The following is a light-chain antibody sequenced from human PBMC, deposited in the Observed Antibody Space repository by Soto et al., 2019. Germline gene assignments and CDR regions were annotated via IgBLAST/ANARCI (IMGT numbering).Light chain of an antibody. CDR2: DAS. CDR3: QQRSNWPPRFT. V-gene: IGKV3-11*01. Sequence: EIVLTQSPATLSLSPGERATLSCRASQSVSSYLALYQHKPGQAPTLLSYDASNRATGIPARFSGSGSGTDFTLTISSLEPEDFAVYYCQQRSNWPPRFTFGPGTKVDIK. J-gene: IGKJ3*01. CDR1: QSVSSY.